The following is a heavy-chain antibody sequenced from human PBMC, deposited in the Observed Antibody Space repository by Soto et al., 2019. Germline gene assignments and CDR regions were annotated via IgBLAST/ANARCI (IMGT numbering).Heavy chain of an antibody. CDR2: ISYDGSNK. CDR3: AKVNMGNWFDP. D-gene: IGHD3-10*01. Sequence: QVQLVESGGGVVQPGRSLRLSCAASGFTFSSYGMHWVRQAPGKGLEWVADISYDGSNKYYADSVKGRFTISRDNSKNTLYLQMNSLRAEDTAVYYCAKVNMGNWFDPWGQGTLVTVSS. V-gene: IGHV3-30*18. J-gene: IGHJ5*02. CDR1: GFTFSSYG.